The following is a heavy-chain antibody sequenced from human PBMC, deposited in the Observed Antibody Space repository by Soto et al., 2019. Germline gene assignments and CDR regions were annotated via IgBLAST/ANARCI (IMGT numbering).Heavy chain of an antibody. CDR1: GGSISSYY. D-gene: IGHD5-12*01. V-gene: IGHV4-59*01. J-gene: IGHJ6*02. CDR3: ARDGGYSGYDSLYYYYGMDV. CDR2: IYYSGST. Sequence: SETLSLTCTVSGGSISSYYWSWIRQPPGKGLEWIGYIYYSGSTNYNPSLKSRVTISVDTSKNQFSLKLSSVTAADTTVYYCARDGGYSGYDSLYYYYGMDVWGQGTTVTVSS.